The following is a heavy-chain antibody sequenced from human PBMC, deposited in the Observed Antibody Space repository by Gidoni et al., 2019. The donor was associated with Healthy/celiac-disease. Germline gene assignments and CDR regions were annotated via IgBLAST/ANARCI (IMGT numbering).Heavy chain of an antibody. CDR3: AREVEIAVAEYYFDY. CDR2: IWYDGSNK. J-gene: IGHJ4*02. CDR1: GFTCSSYG. D-gene: IGHD6-19*01. V-gene: IGHV3-33*01. Sequence: SGGGVVQPGRSLRLSCAASGFTCSSYGMHWVRQAPGKGLEWVAVIWYDGSNKYYADSVKGRFTISRDNSKNTLYLQMNSLRAEDTAVYYCAREVEIAVAEYYFDYWGQGTLVTVSS.